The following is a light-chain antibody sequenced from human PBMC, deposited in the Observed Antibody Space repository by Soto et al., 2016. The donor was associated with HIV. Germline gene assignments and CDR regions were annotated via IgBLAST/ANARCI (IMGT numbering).Light chain of an antibody. Sequence: DIQLTQSPSSLSASVGDRVTITCQASHDISNYLSWYHQKPGEAPKLLIYDASNLETGVPSRFSGSGSGTDFTFTISSLQPEDIATYYCQQYYNVPLTFGGGTKWRSN. CDR1: HDISNY. J-gene: IGKJ4*01. CDR2: DAS. CDR3: QQYYNVPLT. V-gene: IGKV1-33*01.